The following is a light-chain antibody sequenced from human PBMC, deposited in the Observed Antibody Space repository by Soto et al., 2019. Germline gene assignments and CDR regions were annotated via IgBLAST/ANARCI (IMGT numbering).Light chain of an antibody. CDR3: QQYDNYPLT. J-gene: IGKJ4*01. V-gene: IGKV1-5*01. Sequence: DIQMTQSPSTLSASVGDRVTITCRASQSINNWLAWYQQKPGKAPKFLIYDASNLESGVPSRFSGSASGTEVTLTISSLQPDDFATYYCQQYDNYPLTFGGGTKVDI. CDR1: QSINNW. CDR2: DAS.